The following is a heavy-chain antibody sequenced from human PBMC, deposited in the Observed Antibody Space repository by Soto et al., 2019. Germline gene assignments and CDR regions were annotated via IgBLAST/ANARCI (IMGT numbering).Heavy chain of an antibody. Sequence: ASVKVSCKASGYTFTSYAMHWVRQAPGQRLEWMGWINAGNGNTKYSQKFQGRVTITRDTSASTAYMELSSLRSEDTAVYYCARDYSVAALAPPESNRLDPWGQGTLVTVSS. D-gene: IGHD6-19*01. CDR2: INAGNGNT. CDR3: ARDYSVAALAPPESNRLDP. CDR1: GYTFTSYA. J-gene: IGHJ5*02. V-gene: IGHV1-3*01.